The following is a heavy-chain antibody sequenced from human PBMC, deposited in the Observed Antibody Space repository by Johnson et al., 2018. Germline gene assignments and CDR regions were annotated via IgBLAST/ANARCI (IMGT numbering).Heavy chain of an antibody. CDR2: IKSNTDGGTT. D-gene: IGHD5/OR15-5a*01. V-gene: IGHV3-15*07. CDR1: GFTFSNAW. Sequence: VQLVESGGGLVKPGGSLRLSCAASGFTFSNAWMNWVRQAPGKGLEWVGRIKSNTDGGTTNYAAPMKGRFPISRDDPKNMLYLQMNSLKNDDTALYYFAKEVDMVSTRNYWGQGTLVTGSS. J-gene: IGHJ4*02. CDR3: AKEVDMVSTRNY.